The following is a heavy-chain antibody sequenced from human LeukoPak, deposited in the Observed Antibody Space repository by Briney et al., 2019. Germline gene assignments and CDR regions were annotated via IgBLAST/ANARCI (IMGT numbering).Heavy chain of an antibody. J-gene: IGHJ6*04. D-gene: IGHD3-10*01. CDR3: ARASGSYGSGSYYYYGMDV. Sequence: SETLSLTCAVSGYSISSGYYWGWIRQPSGKGLEWIGSIFHSGSTYYNPSLKSRVNMSVDTSKNQISLKLSSVTAADTAVYYCARASGSYGSGSYYYYGMDVWGKGTTVTVSS. CDR2: IFHSGST. V-gene: IGHV4-38-2*01. CDR1: GYSISSGYY.